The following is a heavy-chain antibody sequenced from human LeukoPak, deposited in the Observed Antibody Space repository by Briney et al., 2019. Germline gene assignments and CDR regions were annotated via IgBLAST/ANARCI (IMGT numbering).Heavy chain of an antibody. V-gene: IGHV4-59*01. D-gene: IGHD4-17*01. Sequence: PSETLSLTCTVSGGSISSYYWSWIRQPPGKGLEWIGYIYYSGSTNYNPSLKGRVTISVDTSKNQFSLKLSSVTAADTAVYYCARVRHDYGGNPLLNNWFDPWGQGTLVTVSS. J-gene: IGHJ5*02. CDR2: IYYSGST. CDR3: ARVRHDYGGNPLLNNWFDP. CDR1: GGSISSYY.